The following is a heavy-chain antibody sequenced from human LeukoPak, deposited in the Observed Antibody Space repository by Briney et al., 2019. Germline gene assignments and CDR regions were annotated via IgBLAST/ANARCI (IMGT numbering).Heavy chain of an antibody. V-gene: IGHV1-69*13. CDR3: ARGTTREWAEGDDAFDI. CDR2: IIPIFGTA. Sequence: ASVKVSCKASGGTFSSYAISWVRQAPGQGLEWMGGIIPIFGTANYAQKFQGRVTITADESTSTAYMELSSLRSEDTAVYYCARGTTREWAEGDDAFDIWGQGTMVTVSS. J-gene: IGHJ3*02. CDR1: GGTFSSYA. D-gene: IGHD1-14*01.